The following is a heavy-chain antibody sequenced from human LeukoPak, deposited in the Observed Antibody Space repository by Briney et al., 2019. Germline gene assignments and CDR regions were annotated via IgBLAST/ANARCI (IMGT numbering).Heavy chain of an antibody. V-gene: IGHV4-39*07. CDR1: GGSISSSSYY. CDR2: ISHSGST. D-gene: IGHD2-15*01. J-gene: IGHJ4*02. CDR3: ARHPFATPFDY. Sequence: SETLSLTCTVSGGSISSSSYYWGWIRQPPGKGLEWIGEISHSGSTNYNPSLKSRVTMSVDTSKNQFSLKLSSVTAADTAVYYCARHPFATPFDYWGRGTVVTVSS.